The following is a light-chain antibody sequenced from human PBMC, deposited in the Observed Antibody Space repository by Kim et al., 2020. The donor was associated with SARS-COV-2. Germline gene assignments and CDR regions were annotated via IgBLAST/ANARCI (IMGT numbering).Light chain of an antibody. V-gene: IGLV3-19*01. CDR3: NSPDSSGNHLV. CDR2: CKN. Sequence: ALRDTFSSTCHGASLISDYAGSYHQKAAHAPVLVIYCKNNRPSGIPYRFSCSTSENTASSTITGAQEDDDADYYYNSPDSSGNHLVFGGGTQLTVL. J-gene: IGLJ3*02. CDR1: SLISDY.